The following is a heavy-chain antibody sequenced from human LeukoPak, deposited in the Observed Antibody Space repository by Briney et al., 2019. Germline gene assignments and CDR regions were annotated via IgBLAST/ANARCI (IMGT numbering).Heavy chain of an antibody. J-gene: IGHJ6*03. V-gene: IGHV3-43D*03. CDR2: ISWDGGST. CDR1: GFTFDDYA. CDR3: AKDKEDCSSTSCYTGQPYMDV. Sequence: PGGSLRLSCAASGFTFDDYAMHWVRQAPGKGLEWVSLISWDGGSTYYADSVKGRFTISRDNSKNSLYLQMNSLRAEDTALYYCAKDKEDCSSTSCYTGQPYMDVWGKGTTVTVSS. D-gene: IGHD2-2*02.